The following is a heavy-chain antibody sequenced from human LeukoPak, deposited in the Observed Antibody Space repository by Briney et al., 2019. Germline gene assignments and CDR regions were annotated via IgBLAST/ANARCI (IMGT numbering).Heavy chain of an antibody. D-gene: IGHD6-19*01. CDR1: GYTFTSYY. V-gene: IGHV1-18*04. CDR3: ARGRSIAVAGGFDY. J-gene: IGHJ4*02. CDR2: ISAYNGNT. Sequence: GAPVKVSCKASGYTFTSYYMHWVRQAPGQGLEWMGWISAYNGNTNYAQKLQGRVTMTTDTSTSTAYMELRSLRSDDTAVYYCARGRSIAVAGGFDYWGQGTLVTVSS.